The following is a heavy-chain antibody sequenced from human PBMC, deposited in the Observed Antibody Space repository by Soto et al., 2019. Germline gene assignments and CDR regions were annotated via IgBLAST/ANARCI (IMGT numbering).Heavy chain of an antibody. J-gene: IGHJ6*02. Sequence: ASVKVSCKASGYTFTSYDINWVRQATGQGLEWMGWMNPNSGNTGYAQKFQGRVTMTRNTSISTAYMELSSLRSEDTAVYYCARGEAAAGMGYYGMDVWGQGTTVTVSS. CDR3: ARGEAAAGMGYYGMDV. CDR2: MNPNSGNT. D-gene: IGHD6-13*01. V-gene: IGHV1-8*01. CDR1: GYTFTSYD.